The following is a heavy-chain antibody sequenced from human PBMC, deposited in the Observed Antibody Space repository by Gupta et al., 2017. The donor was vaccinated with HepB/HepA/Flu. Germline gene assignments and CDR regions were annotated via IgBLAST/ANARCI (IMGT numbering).Heavy chain of an antibody. V-gene: IGHV3-48*02. CDR1: GFTFSSYS. CDR2: ISSSSSTI. Sequence: EVQLVESGGGLVQPGGSLRLSCAASGFTFSSYSMNWVRQAPGKGLEWVSYISSSSSTIYYADSVKGRFTISRDNAKNSLYLQMNSLRDEDTAVYYCARDGAEYEIRYYYYMDVWGKGTTVTVSS. J-gene: IGHJ6*03. CDR3: ARDGAEYEIRYYYYMDV. D-gene: IGHD3-9*01.